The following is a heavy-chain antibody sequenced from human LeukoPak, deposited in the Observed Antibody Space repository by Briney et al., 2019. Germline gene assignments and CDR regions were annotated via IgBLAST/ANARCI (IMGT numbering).Heavy chain of an antibody. J-gene: IGHJ6*04. CDR2: ISAYNGNT. D-gene: IGHD2-15*01. Sequence: ASVKVSCKVSGYTFTSYGISWVRQAPGQGLEWMGWISAYNGNTNYAQKLQGRVTMTTDTSTSTAYMELRSLRSDDTAVYYCARAAVVVVAATWLGYYYGMDVWGKGTTVTVSS. CDR3: ARAAVVVVAATWLGYYYGMDV. V-gene: IGHV1-18*04. CDR1: GYTFTSYG.